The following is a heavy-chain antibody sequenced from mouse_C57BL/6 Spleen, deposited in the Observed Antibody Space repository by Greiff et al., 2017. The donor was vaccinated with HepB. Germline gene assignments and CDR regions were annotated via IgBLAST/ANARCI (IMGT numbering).Heavy chain of an antibody. Sequence: QVQLQQPGAELVKPGASVKLSCKASGYTFTSYWMQWVKQRPGQGLEWIGEIDPSDSYTNYNQKFKGKATLTVDTSSSTAYMQLSSLTSEDSAVYYCARAYGSSYGYWGQGTTLTVSS. CDR1: GYTFTSYW. CDR3: ARAYGSSYGY. J-gene: IGHJ2*01. CDR2: IDPSDSYT. D-gene: IGHD1-1*01. V-gene: IGHV1-50*01.